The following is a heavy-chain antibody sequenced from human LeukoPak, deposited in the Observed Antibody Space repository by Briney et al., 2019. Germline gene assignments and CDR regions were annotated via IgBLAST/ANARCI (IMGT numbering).Heavy chain of an antibody. Sequence: GGSLRLSCAASGFTFSSYWMSWVRQAPGKGLEWVAVIWYDGSNKYYADSVKGRFTISRDNSKNTLYLQMNSLRAEDTAVYYCARASGSYYRMDYWGQGTLVTVSS. CDR3: ARASGSYYRMDY. J-gene: IGHJ4*02. D-gene: IGHD1-26*01. CDR1: GFTFSSYW. CDR2: IWYDGSNK. V-gene: IGHV3-33*08.